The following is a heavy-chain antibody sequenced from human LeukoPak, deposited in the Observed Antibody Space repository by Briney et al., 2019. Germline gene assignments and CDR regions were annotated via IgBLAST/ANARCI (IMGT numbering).Heavy chain of an antibody. CDR1: GGSISSGDYY. Sequence: SETLSLTCTVSGGSISSGDYYWSWIRQPPGKGLEWIGYIYYSGSTYYNPSLKSRVTISVDTSKNQFSLKLSSVTAADTAVYYCARDSSGSYVRNDYYMDVWGKGTTVTVSS. J-gene: IGHJ6*03. D-gene: IGHD1-26*01. CDR3: ARDSSGSYVRNDYYMDV. V-gene: IGHV4-30-4*08. CDR2: IYYSGST.